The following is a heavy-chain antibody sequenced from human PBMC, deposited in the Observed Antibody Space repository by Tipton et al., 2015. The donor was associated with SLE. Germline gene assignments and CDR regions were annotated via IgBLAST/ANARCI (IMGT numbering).Heavy chain of an antibody. D-gene: IGHD5-18*01. CDR1: GGSISSYY. CDR3: ARGGGATALFY. CDR2: SYTIGST. V-gene: IGHV4-4*07. J-gene: IGHJ4*02. Sequence: TLSLTCTVSGGSISSYYWSCIRQPAGKGLEWIGRSYTIGSTNYNPSLKSRLTMSVDTSKNQFSLKLSSVTAADTAVYYCARGGGATALFYWGRGNLVTVSS.